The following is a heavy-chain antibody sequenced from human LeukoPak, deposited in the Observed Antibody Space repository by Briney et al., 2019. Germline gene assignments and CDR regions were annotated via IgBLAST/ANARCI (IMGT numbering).Heavy chain of an antibody. CDR2: MNPHSGKT. D-gene: IGHD2-15*01. CDR1: GYPFNNYD. Sequence: GASVKVSCKASGYPFNNYDINWVRQATGQGLEWMGWMNPHSGKTGYAQNFQGRVTMTRDTSISTAYMELSRLRSDDTAVYYCARLVVAATPDDYWGQGTLVTVSS. V-gene: IGHV1-8*01. CDR3: ARLVVAATPDDY. J-gene: IGHJ4*02.